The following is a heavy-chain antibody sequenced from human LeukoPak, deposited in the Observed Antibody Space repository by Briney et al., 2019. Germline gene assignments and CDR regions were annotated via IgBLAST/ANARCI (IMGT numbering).Heavy chain of an antibody. D-gene: IGHD2/OR15-2a*01. V-gene: IGHV4-39*01. Sequence: SETLSLTCNVSGGSISSNSDYWGWIRQPPGKGLEWIGSLYCSGVSVYNPSLKSRVTMSVDTSKNQFSLKLSSVTAADTAVYYCARKQAGTTHDYWGQGTLVTVSS. CDR1: GGSISSNSDY. CDR2: LYCSGVS. J-gene: IGHJ4*02. CDR3: ARKQAGTTHDY.